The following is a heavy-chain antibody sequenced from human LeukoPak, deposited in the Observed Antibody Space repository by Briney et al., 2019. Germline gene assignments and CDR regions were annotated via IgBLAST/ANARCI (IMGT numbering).Heavy chain of an antibody. CDR3: ARGAFTYYDSSGYYYFDY. CDR2: TNWSDGST. J-gene: IGHJ4*02. Sequence: GGSLRLSCAASGFTFDDYGMSWVRQAPGKGLEWVSGTNWSDGSTAYADSVKGRFTISRDNAKNSLYLQMNSLRAEDTALYSCARGAFTYYDSSGYYYFDYWGQGTLVTVSS. V-gene: IGHV3-20*04. CDR1: GFTFDDYG. D-gene: IGHD3-22*01.